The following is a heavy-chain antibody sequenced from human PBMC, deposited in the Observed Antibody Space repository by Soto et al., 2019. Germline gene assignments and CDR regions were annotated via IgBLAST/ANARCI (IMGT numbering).Heavy chain of an antibody. V-gene: IGHV3-33*01. Sequence: GGSLRLSCAASGFTFSSYGMHWVRQAPGKGLEWVAVIWYDGSNKYYADSVKGRFTISRDNSKNTLYLQMNSLRAEDTAVYYCARGGDYYGSGGNFDYWGQGTLVTVSS. J-gene: IGHJ4*02. CDR1: GFTFSSYG. CDR2: IWYDGSNK. D-gene: IGHD3-10*01. CDR3: ARGGDYYGSGGNFDY.